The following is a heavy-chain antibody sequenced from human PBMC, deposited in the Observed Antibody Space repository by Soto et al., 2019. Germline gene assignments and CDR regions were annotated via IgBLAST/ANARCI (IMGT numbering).Heavy chain of an antibody. CDR3: ARGDAPPFRVAAWYFDL. D-gene: IGHD6-19*01. CDR2: ISYDGSNK. V-gene: IGHV3-30-3*01. J-gene: IGHJ2*01. CDR1: GFTFSSYA. Sequence: SLRLSCAASGFTFSSYAMHWVRQAPGKGLEWVAVISYDGSNKYYADSVKGRFTISRDNSKNRKYLQMNSLRAEDTAVYYCARGDAPPFRVAAWYFDLWGRGTLVTVSS.